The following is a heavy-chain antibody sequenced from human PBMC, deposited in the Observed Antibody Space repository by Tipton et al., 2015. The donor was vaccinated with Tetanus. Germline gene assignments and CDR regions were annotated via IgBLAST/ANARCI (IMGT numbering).Heavy chain of an antibody. J-gene: IGHJ4*02. CDR1: GDSISSGDFY. CDR3: ARDSYYSSRWSFADY. D-gene: IGHD3-22*01. Sequence: TLSLTCTVSGDSISSGDFYWSWIRQHPGKGLEWIGYIYFTGTTYYNPSLEGRLTISIDTSKNQFSLELTSVTAADTAVYYCARDSYYSSRWSFADYWGQGTLVTVSS. V-gene: IGHV4-31*03. CDR2: IYFTGTT.